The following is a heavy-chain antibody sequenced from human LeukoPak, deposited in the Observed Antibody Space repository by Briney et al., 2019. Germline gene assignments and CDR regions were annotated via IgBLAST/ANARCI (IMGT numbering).Heavy chain of an antibody. D-gene: IGHD6-13*01. Sequence: GGSLRLSCAASGFTFSSYGMHWVRQAPGKGLEWVAFIRYDGSNKYYADSVKGRFTISRDNSKNTLYLQMNSLRAEDTAVYYCARSRRSWSTFDYWGQGTLVTVSS. J-gene: IGHJ4*02. CDR3: ARSRRSWSTFDY. V-gene: IGHV3-30*02. CDR2: IRYDGSNK. CDR1: GFTFSSYG.